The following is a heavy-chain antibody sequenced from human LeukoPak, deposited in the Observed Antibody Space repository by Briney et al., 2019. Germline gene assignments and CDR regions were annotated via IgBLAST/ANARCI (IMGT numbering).Heavy chain of an antibody. D-gene: IGHD6-13*01. CDR2: ISAYNGNT. J-gene: IGHJ4*02. CDR1: GYTFTSYG. CDR3: ARDLSTIAATGRVDY. Sequence: ASVKVPCKASGYTFTSYGISWVRQAPGQGLEWMGWISAYNGNTNCAQKLQGRITMTSDTSTNTAYMALRSLRSDDTAVYYCARDLSTIAATGRVDYWGQGTLVTVSS. V-gene: IGHV1-18*01.